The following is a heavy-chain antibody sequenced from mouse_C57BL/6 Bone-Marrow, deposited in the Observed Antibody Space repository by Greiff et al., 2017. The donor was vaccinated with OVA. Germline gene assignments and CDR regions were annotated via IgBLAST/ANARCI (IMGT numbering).Heavy chain of an antibody. V-gene: IGHV1-69*01. Sequence: QVQLQQPGAELVMPGASVKLSCTASGYTFTSYWMHWVKQRPGQGLEWIGEIDPYDSYTNYNQKFQGKSTLTVDTSSSTAYMQLSSLTSEDSTVYYCASESYDDLRYFDVWGTGTTDTVAT. CDR2: IDPYDSYT. D-gene: IGHD1-1*01. CDR3: ASESYDDLRYFDV. J-gene: IGHJ1*03. CDR1: GYTFTSYW.